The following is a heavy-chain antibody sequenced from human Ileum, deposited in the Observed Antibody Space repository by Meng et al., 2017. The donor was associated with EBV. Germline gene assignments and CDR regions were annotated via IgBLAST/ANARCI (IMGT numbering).Heavy chain of an antibody. J-gene: IGHJ4*02. V-gene: IGHV7-4-1*02. CDR1: GYTVTNYA. Sequence: QGKRVKTGLRWKGPGASVEVSWKGSGYTVTNYALNWVRPAPGQGLEWMGWISTNTGNPTYAPGFKGRFVFSLDTSVSTAYLQISSLKAEDTAVYYCARSWGGGSSKEWGQGTLVTVSS. CDR3: ARSWGGGSSKE. D-gene: IGHD2-15*01. CDR2: ISTNTGNP.